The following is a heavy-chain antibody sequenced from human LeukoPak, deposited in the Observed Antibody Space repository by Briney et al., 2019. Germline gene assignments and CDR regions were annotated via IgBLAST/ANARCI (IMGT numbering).Heavy chain of an antibody. D-gene: IGHD2-21*02. CDR2: ISCIGGST. V-gene: IGHV3-23*01. Sequence: GSLRLSCPASGFTFSSYAMSWVRQAPGKGLERVSAISCIGGSTHYADSEKGRFTISRDNSKNTLYLTMTSLRAEETAVYYCAKDRPAYCGGDCHSRFDYWGQGTLVTVSS. CDR3: AKDRPAYCGGDCHSRFDY. CDR1: GFTFSSYA. J-gene: IGHJ4*02.